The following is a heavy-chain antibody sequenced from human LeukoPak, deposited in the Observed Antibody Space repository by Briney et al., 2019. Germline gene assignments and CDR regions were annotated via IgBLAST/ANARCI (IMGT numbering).Heavy chain of an antibody. CDR1: GFIFSSYS. J-gene: IGHJ4*02. Sequence: TGGSLRLSCAASGFIFSSYSMNWVRQAPGQGLEWVPYIRSSPHTIYYADSVKGRFTVSRDDAKSSVSLEMNSLRAEDTAVYYCVRDLHWGFDHWGQGAQVTVSS. CDR2: IRSSPHTI. V-gene: IGHV3-48*01. D-gene: IGHD7-27*01. CDR3: VRDLHWGFDH.